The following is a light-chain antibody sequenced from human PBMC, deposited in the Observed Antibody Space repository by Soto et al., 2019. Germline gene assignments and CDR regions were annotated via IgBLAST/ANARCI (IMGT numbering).Light chain of an antibody. CDR2: DVN. Sequence: QSALTQPASVSGSPGQSITLSCTGTSSDIGGYDYVSWYQRHPGKAPKLIIYDVNKRPSGVSDRFSGSKSGNPASLTISGLQAEDEAEYYCSSYASGSSHVVFGGGTQLTVL. V-gene: IGLV2-14*01. J-gene: IGLJ2*01. CDR3: SSYASGSSHVV. CDR1: SSDIGGYDY.